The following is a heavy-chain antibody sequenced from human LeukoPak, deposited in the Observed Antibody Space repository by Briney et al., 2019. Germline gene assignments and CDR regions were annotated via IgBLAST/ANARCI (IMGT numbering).Heavy chain of an antibody. Sequence: SGESLKVSCKGSGYSFTSYGISWVRQAPGQGLEWMGWISAYNGNTNYAQKLQGRVTMTTDTSTSTAYMELRSLRSDDTAVYYCARLIYLYSNRRDFDYWGQGTLVTVSS. CDR1: GYSFTSYG. J-gene: IGHJ4*02. CDR3: ARLIYLYSNRRDFDY. CDR2: ISAYNGNT. D-gene: IGHD6-13*01. V-gene: IGHV1-18*01.